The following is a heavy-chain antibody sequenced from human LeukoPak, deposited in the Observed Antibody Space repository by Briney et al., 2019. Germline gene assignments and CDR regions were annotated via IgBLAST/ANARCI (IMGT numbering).Heavy chain of an antibody. Sequence: GGSLRLSCAASGFTFATYAMSWVRQAPGKGLEWVGRIRSRANSYATAYAASVKGRFTISRDDSKNTAYLQMNSLKTEDTAVYYCTRLNPAAAGPLAWGQGTLVTVSS. J-gene: IGHJ5*02. CDR1: GFTFATYA. CDR2: IRSRANSYAT. V-gene: IGHV3-73*01. CDR3: TRLNPAAAGPLA. D-gene: IGHD6-13*01.